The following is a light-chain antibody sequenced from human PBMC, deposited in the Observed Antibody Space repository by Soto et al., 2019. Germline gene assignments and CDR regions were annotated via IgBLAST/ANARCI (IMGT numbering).Light chain of an antibody. CDR2: DAS. V-gene: IGKV3-11*01. Sequence: EIVLTHSPATLSLSPCERATLSCSASQSVKTFLVWYQQRPGQAPRLLIHDASHRAAGIPARFSGSGFGTDFTLTISSLEPEDAAVYYCQQRSNWPPITFGQGTRLEIK. CDR1: QSVKTF. CDR3: QQRSNWPPIT. J-gene: IGKJ5*01.